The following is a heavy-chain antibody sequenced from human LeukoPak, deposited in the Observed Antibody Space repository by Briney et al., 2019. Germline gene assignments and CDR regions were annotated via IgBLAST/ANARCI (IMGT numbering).Heavy chain of an antibody. J-gene: IGHJ4*02. Sequence: ASVKVSCKASGCIFTSYYIHWVRQAPGQGLEWMGVINPSGDTTTYAQKFQGRVTMTRDMSTSTVYMELSSLRSEDTAVYYCAGSFYDLLVYFDYWGQGTLVTVSS. CDR1: GCIFTSYY. CDR3: AGSFYDLLVYFDY. D-gene: IGHD5/OR15-5a*01. CDR2: INPSGDTT. V-gene: IGHV1-46*01.